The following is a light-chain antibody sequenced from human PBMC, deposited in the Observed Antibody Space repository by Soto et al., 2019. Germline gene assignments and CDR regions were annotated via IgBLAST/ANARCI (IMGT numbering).Light chain of an antibody. CDR2: HNS. CDR1: SSNIGAGYD. CDR3: QSYDSSLSGSRV. J-gene: IGLJ1*01. Sequence: QSVLTQPPSVSGAPGQRVTISCTGSSSNIGAGYDVHWYHQLPGTAPKLLIYHNSNRPSGVPDRFSGSKSGTSASLAITGLQAEDEADYFCQSYDSSLSGSRVFGTGTKLTVL. V-gene: IGLV1-40*01.